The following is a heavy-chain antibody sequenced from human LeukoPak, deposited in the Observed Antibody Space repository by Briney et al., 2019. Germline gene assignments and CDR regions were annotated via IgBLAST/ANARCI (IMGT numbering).Heavy chain of an antibody. CDR3: ARPDYFSSHD. Sequence: GESLKISCRASGYNFPKSWIGWARQMPGKGLEWVAIIYPDDSRTNYSPSFQGHVTISVDRSINTAYLQWSSLRASDTAMYYCARPDYFSSHDWGQGTLVTVST. V-gene: IGHV5-51*01. CDR1: GYNFPKSW. J-gene: IGHJ4*02. D-gene: IGHD3-16*01. CDR2: IYPDDSRT.